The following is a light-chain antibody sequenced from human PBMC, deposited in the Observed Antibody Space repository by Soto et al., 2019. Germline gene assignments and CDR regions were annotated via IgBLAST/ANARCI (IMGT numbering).Light chain of an antibody. CDR2: EGI. J-gene: IGLJ1*01. Sequence: QSALTQPASVSGSPGQSITISCPGTSSTGGGFNVVSWYQQHTGKAPKVIIYEGIKRPSGVSNRFSASNCGSTASLTISGLQAEDEADYYCCSYVGATTYVFGTGTNVTVL. CDR3: CSYVGATTYV. V-gene: IGLV2-23*01. CDR1: SSTGGGFNV.